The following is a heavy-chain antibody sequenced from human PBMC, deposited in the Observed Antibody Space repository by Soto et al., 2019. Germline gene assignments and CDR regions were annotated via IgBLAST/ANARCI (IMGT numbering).Heavy chain of an antibody. D-gene: IGHD3-22*01. CDR3: ARVVTPYYDSSGYYPFDY. Sequence: VQLVESGGGLVKPGGSLRLSCAASGFTFSSYSMNWVRQAPGKGLEWVSSISSSSSYIYYADSVKGRFTISRDNAKNSLYLQMNSLRAEDTAVYYCARVVTPYYDSSGYYPFDYWGQGTLVTVSS. V-gene: IGHV3-21*01. J-gene: IGHJ4*02. CDR1: GFTFSSYS. CDR2: ISSSSSYI.